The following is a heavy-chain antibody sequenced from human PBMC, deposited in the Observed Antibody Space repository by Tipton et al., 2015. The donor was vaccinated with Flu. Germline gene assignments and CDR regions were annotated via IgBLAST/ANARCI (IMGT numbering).Heavy chain of an antibody. CDR1: GFTFSTYW. J-gene: IGHJ4*03. CDR2: IKQDGSEK. CDR3: ARDIPYYDFWGGYGSDYFGY. V-gene: IGHV3-7*01. Sequence: SLRLSCAASGFTFSTYWMSWVRQDPGKGLEWVANIKQDGSEKYYADSVRGRFTISRDSAKSSLYLQMNSLRVEDTAVYYCARDIPYYDFWGGYGSDYFGYWGQGTLVTVSS. D-gene: IGHD3-3*01.